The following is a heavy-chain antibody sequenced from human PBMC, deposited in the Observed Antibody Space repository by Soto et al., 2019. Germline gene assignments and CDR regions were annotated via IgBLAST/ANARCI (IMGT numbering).Heavy chain of an antibody. CDR2: IYYSGST. CDR3: ARRPNHGVYFDY. D-gene: IGHD3-10*01. J-gene: IGHJ4*02. Sequence: SETLSLTCTVSGGSISSYDWSWIRQPPGKGLEWIGYIYYSGSTNYNPSLKSRVTISVDTSKNQFSLKLTSVTAADTAVFYCARRPNHGVYFDYWGQGNLVTVSS. CDR1: GGSISSYD. V-gene: IGHV4-59*01.